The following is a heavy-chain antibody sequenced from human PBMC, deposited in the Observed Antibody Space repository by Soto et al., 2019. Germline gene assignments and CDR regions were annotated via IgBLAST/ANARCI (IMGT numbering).Heavy chain of an antibody. CDR1: GFTFEDHA. CDR2: ISWNSDII. CDR3: VSEMGHYDFWGNHGRGLHV. D-gene: IGHD3-3*01. J-gene: IGHJ6*02. Sequence: GGSLRLSCVASGFTFEDHAMHWVRQGPGKGLEGVSGISWNSDIIVYADSVKGRCTMSRDNVKNSLYLHMSSLRSEDTAAYYCVSEMGHYDFWGNHGRGLHVWGQATTVPVSS. V-gene: IGHV3-9*01.